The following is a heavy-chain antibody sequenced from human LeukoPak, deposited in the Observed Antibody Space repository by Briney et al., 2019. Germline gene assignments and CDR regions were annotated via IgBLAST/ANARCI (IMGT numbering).Heavy chain of an antibody. Sequence: GESVKISCAGSGYSFTNYWIGWVRQMPGKGLEWMGIIYPGDSDTTYSPSFQGQVTISADKSINTAYLQWSSLKASDTAMYYCASGYRWTFHIWGQGTMVTVSS. CDR2: IYPGDSDT. CDR1: GYSFTNYW. D-gene: IGHD6-25*01. CDR3: ASGYRWTFHI. J-gene: IGHJ3*02. V-gene: IGHV5-51*01.